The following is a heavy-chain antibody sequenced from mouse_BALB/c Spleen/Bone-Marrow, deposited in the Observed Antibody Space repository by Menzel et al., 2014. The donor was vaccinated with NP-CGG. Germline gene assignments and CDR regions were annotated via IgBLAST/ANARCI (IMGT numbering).Heavy chain of an antibody. CDR3: ARGGGYDYGSWFAY. CDR2: ISSGGST. D-gene: IGHD2-4*01. Sequence: EVQLVESGGGLVKPGGSLKLSCAASGFTFSSYAMSWLRQTPEKRLEWVASISSGGSTCYPDSVKGRFTISRDNARNILYLQMSSLGSEDTAMYYCARGGGYDYGSWFAYWGQGTLVTVSA. CDR1: GFTFSSYA. V-gene: IGHV5-6-5*01. J-gene: IGHJ3*01.